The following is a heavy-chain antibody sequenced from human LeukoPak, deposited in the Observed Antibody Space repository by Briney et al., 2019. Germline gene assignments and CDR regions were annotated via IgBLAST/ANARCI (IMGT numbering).Heavy chain of an antibody. CDR3: ARHPPYKAARPMFDY. CDR1: GGSISSSSYY. CDR2: IYYSGST. J-gene: IGHJ4*02. V-gene: IGHV4-39*01. Sequence: SETLSLTCTDSGGSISSSSYYWGWIRQPPGKGLERIGSIYYSGSTYYNPSLKSRVTISVDTSKNQFSLKLSSVTAADTAVYYCARHPPYKAARPMFDYWGQGTLVTVSS. D-gene: IGHD6-6*01.